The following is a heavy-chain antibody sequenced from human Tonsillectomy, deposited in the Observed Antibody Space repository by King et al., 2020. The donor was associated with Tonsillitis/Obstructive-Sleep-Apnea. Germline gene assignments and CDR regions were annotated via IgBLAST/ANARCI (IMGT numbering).Heavy chain of an antibody. CDR3: AKAMVQGIIITIFNY. J-gene: IGHJ4*02. CDR2: ISGGGGST. D-gene: IGHD3-10*01. Sequence: VQLVESGGGLVQPGGSLRLSCAASGITFSSYAMSWVRQAPGKGLEWVSTISGGGGSTYYADSVKGRFTISRDNSKNTLYLQMNSLRAEDTAVDYCAKAMVQGIIITIFNYWGQGTLVTVSS. CDR1: GITFSSYA. V-gene: IGHV3-23*04.